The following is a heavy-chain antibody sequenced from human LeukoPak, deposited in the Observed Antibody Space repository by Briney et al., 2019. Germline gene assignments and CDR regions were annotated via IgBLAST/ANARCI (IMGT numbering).Heavy chain of an antibody. J-gene: IGHJ6*03. D-gene: IGHD4-11*01. V-gene: IGHV1-69*05. Sequence: AASVKVSCKASGGTFSSYAISWVRQAPGQGLEWMGRIIPIFGTANYAQKFQGRVTITTDESTSTAYMELSSLRSEDTAVYYCARGPPLYSNHISYFDTYMDVWGKGTTVIVSS. CDR3: ARGPPLYSNHISYFDTYMDV. CDR1: GGTFSSYA. CDR2: IIPIFGTA.